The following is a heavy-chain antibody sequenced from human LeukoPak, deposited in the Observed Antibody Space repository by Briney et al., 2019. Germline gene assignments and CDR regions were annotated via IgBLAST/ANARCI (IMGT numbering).Heavy chain of an antibody. D-gene: IGHD6-19*01. CDR1: GGSITSDLYY. V-gene: IGHV4-61*02. CDR3: ARGSGWISFDP. Sequence: SETLSLTCTVSGGSITSDLYYWTWLRQPAGKGLEWIGRIYTNGWTDYNPSLKSRVTISVDTSKNQFSLKVSLVTAADTAFYYWARGSGWISFDPWGQGTLVTVSS. CDR2: IYTNGWT. J-gene: IGHJ5*02.